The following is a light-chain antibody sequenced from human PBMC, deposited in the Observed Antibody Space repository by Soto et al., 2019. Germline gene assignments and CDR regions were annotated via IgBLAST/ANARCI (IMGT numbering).Light chain of an antibody. CDR1: SSDVGGYNY. CDR3: CSYAGSYTYYV. V-gene: IGLV2-11*01. J-gene: IGLJ1*01. CDR2: DVS. Sequence: QSVLTQPRSVSGSPGQSVTISCTGTSSDVGGYNYVSWYQQHPGKAPKLMIYDVSKRPSGVPDRFSGSKSGGTASLTISGLQAEDEADYYCCSYAGSYTYYVFGTGTKVIVL.